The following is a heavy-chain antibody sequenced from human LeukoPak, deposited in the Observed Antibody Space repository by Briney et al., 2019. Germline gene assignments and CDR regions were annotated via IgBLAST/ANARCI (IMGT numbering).Heavy chain of an antibody. J-gene: IGHJ3*02. CDR3: AREFVSGIAVAGRDAFDI. Sequence: SQTLSLTCAISGDSFSSNSAAWNWIRQSPSRGLEWLGRTYYRSKWYNDYAVSVKSRITINPDTSKNQFYLQLNSVTPEDTAVYYCAREFVSGIAVAGRDAFDIWGQGTMVTVSS. CDR2: TYYRSKWYN. V-gene: IGHV6-1*01. D-gene: IGHD6-19*01. CDR1: GDSFSSNSAA.